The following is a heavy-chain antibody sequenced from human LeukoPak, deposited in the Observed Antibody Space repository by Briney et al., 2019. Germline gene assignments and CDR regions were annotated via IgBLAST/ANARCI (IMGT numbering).Heavy chain of an antibody. J-gene: IGHJ6*03. Sequence: SETLSLTCTVSGDSISSYYWSWIRQPPGKGLEWIGYIYYSGSTNYNPSLKSRVTISVDTSKNQFSLKLSSVTAADTAVYYCARGLRFLEWPTREYYYYMDVWGKGTTVTVSS. CDR3: ARGLRFLEWPTREYYYYMDV. CDR1: GDSISSYY. D-gene: IGHD3-3*01. V-gene: IGHV4-59*08. CDR2: IYYSGST.